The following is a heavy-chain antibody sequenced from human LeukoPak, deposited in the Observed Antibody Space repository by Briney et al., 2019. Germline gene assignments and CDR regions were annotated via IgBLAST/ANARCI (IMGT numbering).Heavy chain of an antibody. D-gene: IGHD1-26*01. Sequence: SETLSLTCTISGGSISSFYWSWIRQPPGKGLEWIGYMYYGGSPNYNPSLKSRVITSLDTSKKQFSLKLNSVTTADPAVYYCVTGRYSYGWYDHWGQGILVIVSS. CDR3: VTGRYSYGWYDH. J-gene: IGHJ5*02. CDR2: MYYGGSP. CDR1: GGSISSFY. V-gene: IGHV4-59*13.